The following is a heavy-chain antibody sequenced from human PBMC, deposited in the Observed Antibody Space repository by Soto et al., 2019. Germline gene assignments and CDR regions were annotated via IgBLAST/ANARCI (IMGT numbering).Heavy chain of an antibody. CDR1: GFTFSSYA. D-gene: IGHD3-3*01. CDR2: VSYDGRNK. J-gene: IGHJ4*02. CDR3: AREIERLLGY. Sequence: QVQLVESGGGVVQPGRSLRLSCAASGFTFSSYAMHWVRQAPGRGLEWVAVVSYDGRNKYYADSVKGRFTISRDNSKNTLYLQMNSLRAEDTAVYYCAREIERLLGYWGQGTLVTASS. V-gene: IGHV3-30*04.